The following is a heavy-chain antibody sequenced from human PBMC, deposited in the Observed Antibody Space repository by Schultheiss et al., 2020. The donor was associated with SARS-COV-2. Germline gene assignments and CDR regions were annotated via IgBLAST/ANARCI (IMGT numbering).Heavy chain of an antibody. CDR1: GGTFSSYT. J-gene: IGHJ4*02. D-gene: IGHD6-13*01. V-gene: IGHV1-69*02. Sequence: SVKVSCKASGGTFSSYTISWVRQAPGQGLEWMGRIIPILGIANYAQKFQGRVTITADKSTSTAYMELSSLRSEDTAVYYCAKWPPASSWGDYWGQGTLVTVSS. CDR3: AKWPPASSWGDY. CDR2: IIPILGIA.